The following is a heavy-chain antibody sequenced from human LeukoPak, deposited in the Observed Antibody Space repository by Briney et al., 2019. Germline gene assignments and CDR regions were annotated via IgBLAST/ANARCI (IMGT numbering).Heavy chain of an antibody. V-gene: IGHV1-2*02. D-gene: IGHD2-21*01. CDR2: INPSTGGT. CDR1: GYTFTGFY. Sequence: ASVKVSCKASGYTFTGFYMYWVRQAPGQGLEWMGWINPSTGGTNYVQKFQGRVTMTRDTSINTAYMELSRLRSDDTAVYYCATGFVVIGAFDIWGQGTLVAVSS. J-gene: IGHJ3*02. CDR3: ATGFVVIGAFDI.